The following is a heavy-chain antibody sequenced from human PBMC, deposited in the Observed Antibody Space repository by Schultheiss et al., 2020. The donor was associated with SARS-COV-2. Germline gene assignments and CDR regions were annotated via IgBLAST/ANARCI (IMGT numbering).Heavy chain of an antibody. J-gene: IGHJ6*02. CDR3: AKDKGTGTTPGMDV. CDR1: GFTFSSYP. Sequence: GGSLRLSCAASGFTFSSYPMHWVRQAPGKGLEWVAVISYDGSNKYYADSVKGRFTISRDNSKNTLYLQMNSLRAEDTAVYYCAKDKGTGTTPGMDVWGQGTTVTVSS. CDR2: ISYDGSNK. V-gene: IGHV3-30*04. D-gene: IGHD1-1*01.